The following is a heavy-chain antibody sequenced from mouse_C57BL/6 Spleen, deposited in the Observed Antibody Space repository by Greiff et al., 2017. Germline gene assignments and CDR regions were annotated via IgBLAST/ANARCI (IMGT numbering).Heavy chain of an antibody. J-gene: IGHJ2*01. D-gene: IGHD3-2*02. V-gene: IGHV1-42*01. Sequence: EVQLQQSGPELVKPGASVKISCKASGYSFTGYYMNWVKQSPEKSLEWIGEINPSTGGTTYNQKFKATATLTVDKSSSTAYMQLKSLTSEDSAVYYCARTPQDSSEGYFDYWGQGTTLTVSS. CDR3: ARTPQDSSEGYFDY. CDR1: GYSFTGYY. CDR2: INPSTGGT.